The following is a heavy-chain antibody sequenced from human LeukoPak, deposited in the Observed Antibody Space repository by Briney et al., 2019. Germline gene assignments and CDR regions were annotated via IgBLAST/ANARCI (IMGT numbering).Heavy chain of an antibody. CDR2: ISGSGGST. CDR1: GFTFSSYS. J-gene: IGHJ4*02. Sequence: GGSLRLSCAASGFTFSSYSMNWVRQAPGKGLEWVSAISGSGGSTYYADSVKGRFTISRDNSKNTLYLQMNSLRAEDTAVYYCAKEPEVFGWSFDYWGQGTLVTVSS. D-gene: IGHD3-16*01. V-gene: IGHV3-23*01. CDR3: AKEPEVFGWSFDY.